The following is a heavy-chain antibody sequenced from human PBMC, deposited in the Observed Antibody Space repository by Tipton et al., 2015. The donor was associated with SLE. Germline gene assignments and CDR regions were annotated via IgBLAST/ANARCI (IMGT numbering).Heavy chain of an antibody. CDR3: ARESLMVRGGNYYYYMDV. J-gene: IGHJ6*03. V-gene: IGHV3-48*01. CDR1: GFTFSSYS. CDR2: ISSSSSTI. Sequence: SLRLSCAASGFTFSSYSMNWVRQAPGKGLEWVSYISSSSSTIYYADSVKGRFTISRDNSKNTLYLQMNSLRAEDTAVYYCARESLMVRGGNYYYYMDVWGKGTTVTVSS. D-gene: IGHD3-10*01.